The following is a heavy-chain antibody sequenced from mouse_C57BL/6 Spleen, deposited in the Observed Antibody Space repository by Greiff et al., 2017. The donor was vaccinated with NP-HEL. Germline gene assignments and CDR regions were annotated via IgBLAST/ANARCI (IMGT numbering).Heavy chain of an antibody. J-gene: IGHJ2*01. Sequence: EVQLVESGGDLVKPGGSLKLSCAASGFTFSSYGMSWVRQTPDKRLEWVATISDGGSYTYYPANVKGRFTISRDNAKNNLYLQMSHLKSEDTAMYYCAREGPIFDYWGQGTTLTVSS. CDR2: ISDGGSYT. V-gene: IGHV5-4*01. CDR3: AREGPIFDY. CDR1: GFTFSSYG.